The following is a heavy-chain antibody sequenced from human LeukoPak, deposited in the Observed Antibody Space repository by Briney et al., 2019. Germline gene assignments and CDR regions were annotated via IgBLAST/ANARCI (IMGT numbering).Heavy chain of an antibody. CDR3: AMGEGIVALDL. V-gene: IGHV3-30*03. CDR2: ISYDGSNK. CDR1: GFTFSSYG. Sequence: GGSLRLSCAASGFTFSSYGMHWVRQAPGKGLEWVAVISYDGSNKYYADSVKGRFTISRDNSKNTLYLQMNSLRAEDTAVYYCAMGEGIVALDLWGRGTLVTVSS. D-gene: IGHD3-16*01. J-gene: IGHJ2*01.